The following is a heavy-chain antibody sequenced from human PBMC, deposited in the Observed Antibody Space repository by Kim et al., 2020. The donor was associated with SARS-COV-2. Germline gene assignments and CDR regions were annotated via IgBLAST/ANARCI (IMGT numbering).Heavy chain of an antibody. Sequence: ETLSLTCTVSGGSISSHYWSWIRQSPGKGLEWIGYIYDSGSTNYNPSLKSRVTISVDTSKNQFSLKLTSVTAADTAVYYCARRGQWLVRSYYYYGMDVW. V-gene: IGHV4-59*08. J-gene: IGHJ6*01. CDR2: IYDSGST. CDR1: GGSISSHY. CDR3: ARRGQWLVRSYYYYGMDV. D-gene: IGHD6-19*01.